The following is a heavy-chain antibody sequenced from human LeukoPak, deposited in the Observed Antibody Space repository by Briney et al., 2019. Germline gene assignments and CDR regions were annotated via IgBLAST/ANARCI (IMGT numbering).Heavy chain of an antibody. J-gene: IGHJ4*02. CDR3: AKDQGDYVWGSYLPD. V-gene: IGHV3-23*01. Sequence: GGSLRLSCAASGFTFSSYAMSWVRQAPGKGLEWVSAISGSGGSTYYADSVKGWFTISRDNSKNTLYLQMNSLRAEDTAVYYCAKDQGDYVWGSYLPDWGQGTLVTVSS. CDR2: ISGSGGST. CDR1: GFTFSSYA. D-gene: IGHD3-16*02.